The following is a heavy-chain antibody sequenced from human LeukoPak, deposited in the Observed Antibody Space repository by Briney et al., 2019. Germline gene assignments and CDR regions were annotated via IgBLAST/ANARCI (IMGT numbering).Heavy chain of an antibody. CDR2: IYTSGST. Sequence: SETLSLTCTVSGGSISSGSYYWSWIRQPAGKGLEWIGRIYTSGSTNYNPSLKSRVTISVDTSKNQFSLKLSSVTAADTAVYYCARDPPSIAARPDGYYYYYYMDVWGKGTTVTVPS. D-gene: IGHD6-6*01. CDR3: ARDPPSIAARPDGYYYYYYMDV. J-gene: IGHJ6*03. CDR1: GGSISSGSYY. V-gene: IGHV4-61*02.